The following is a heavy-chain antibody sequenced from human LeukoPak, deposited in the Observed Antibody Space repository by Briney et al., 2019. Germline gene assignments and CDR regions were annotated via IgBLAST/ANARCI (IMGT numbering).Heavy chain of an antibody. V-gene: IGHV1-2*02. J-gene: IGHJ4*02. CDR1: GYTFTGYY. Sequence: GASLKVSCKASGYTFTGYYMHWVRQTPGQGLEWMGWINPDSGGTNYAQKFQGRVTMTRDTSITTAYMELSRLTSDDTAVYYCARDLGYSRRYYDFSDWGQGTLVTVSS. D-gene: IGHD3-3*01. CDR2: INPDSGGT. CDR3: ARDLGYSRRYYDFSD.